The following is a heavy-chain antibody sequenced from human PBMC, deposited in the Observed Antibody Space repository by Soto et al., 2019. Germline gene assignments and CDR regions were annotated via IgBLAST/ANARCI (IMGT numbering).Heavy chain of an antibody. V-gene: IGHV1-8*01. Sequence: ASVKVSCKASGYTFTSYDINWVRQATGQGLEWMGWMNPNSGNTGYAQKFQGRVTMTRNTSISTAYMELSSLRSEDTAVYYCARGRKHPTYYDILTGPNFLYYYYYYGMDVWGQGTTVTVSS. CDR1: GYTFTSYD. J-gene: IGHJ6*02. CDR3: ARGRKHPTYYDILTGPNFLYYYYYYGMDV. CDR2: MNPNSGNT. D-gene: IGHD3-9*01.